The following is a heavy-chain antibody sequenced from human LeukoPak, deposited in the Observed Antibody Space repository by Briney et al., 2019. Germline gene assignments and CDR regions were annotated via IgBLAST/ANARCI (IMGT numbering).Heavy chain of an antibody. CDR2: INPNSGGT. CDR3: ARTAMVSYYYYGMDV. D-gene: IGHD5-18*01. Sequence: GASVKVSCKASGYTFTGYYMHWVRQAPGQGLEWMGWINPNSGGTNYAQKLQGRVTMTTDTSTSTAYMELRSLRSDDTAVYYCARTAMVSYYYYGMDVWGQGTTVTVSS. J-gene: IGHJ6*02. V-gene: IGHV1-2*02. CDR1: GYTFTGYY.